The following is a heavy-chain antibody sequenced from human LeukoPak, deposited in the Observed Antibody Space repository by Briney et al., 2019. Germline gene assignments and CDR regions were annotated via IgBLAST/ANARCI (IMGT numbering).Heavy chain of an antibody. D-gene: IGHD1-14*01. CDR2: ISSSSSYI. CDR3: ARVYAAVRLTTPVDY. Sequence: GGSLRLSCAASGFTFSSYSMNWVRQAPGKGLEWVSSISSSSSYIYYADSVKGRFTISRDNAKNSLYLQMNSLRAEDTAVYYCARVYAAVRLTTPVDYWGQGTLVTVSS. V-gene: IGHV3-21*01. CDR1: GFTFSSYS. J-gene: IGHJ4*02.